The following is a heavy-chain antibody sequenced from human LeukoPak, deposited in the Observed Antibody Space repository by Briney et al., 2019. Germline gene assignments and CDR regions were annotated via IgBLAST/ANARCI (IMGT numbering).Heavy chain of an antibody. V-gene: IGHV3-23*01. CDR3: AKVMRSLDYFDY. Sequence: AGGSLRLSCAPSGFTHTTYAMTWVRQAPGKGLEWVSSISGSGDGTYYTDSVKGRFIISRDNSKNTLHLQMNSLRSEDTAVYYCAKVMRSLDYFDYWGQGTLVTVSS. J-gene: IGHJ4*02. CDR1: GFTHTTYA. CDR2: ISGSGDGT.